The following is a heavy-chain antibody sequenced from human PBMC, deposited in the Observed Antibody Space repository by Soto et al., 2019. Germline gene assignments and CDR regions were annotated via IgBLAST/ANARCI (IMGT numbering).Heavy chain of an antibody. V-gene: IGHV3-23*01. Sequence: SMRLACAACGLSITSYSMCRVSQAPGKGLEWVSAISGSGGSTYYADSVKGRFTISRDNSKNTLYLQMNSLRAEDTAVYYCAKDRGHYSEYLTGPLGYWGQGTLVTVSA. J-gene: IGHJ4*02. CDR2: ISGSGGST. D-gene: IGHD3-9*01. CDR3: AKDRGHYSEYLTGPLGY. CDR1: GLSITSYS.